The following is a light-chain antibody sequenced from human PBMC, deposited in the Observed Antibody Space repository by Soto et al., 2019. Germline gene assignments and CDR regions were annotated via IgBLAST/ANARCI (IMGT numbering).Light chain of an antibody. J-gene: IGLJ2*01. CDR2: DVT. CDR1: SSDVGDFNY. V-gene: IGLV2-14*03. Sequence: QSALTQPASVSGSPGRSVTISCTGSSSDVGDFNYVSWYQHLPGRAPKLIIYDVTNRPSGISYRFSASKSGRTASLTISGLQAEDDADYYCRSYSSSSTHVVLGGGTQLTVL. CDR3: RSYSSSSTHVV.